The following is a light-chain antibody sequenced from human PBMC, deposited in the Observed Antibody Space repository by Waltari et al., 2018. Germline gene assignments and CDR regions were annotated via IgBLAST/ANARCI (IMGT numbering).Light chain of an antibody. CDR1: SGHSSYA. J-gene: IGLJ2*01. CDR2: LNSDGSH. V-gene: IGLV4-69*01. CDR3: QTWGTGIQGV. Sequence: QLVLTHSPSASASLGASVKLTCTLSSGHSSYAIACHQQQPEKGPRYLMKLNSDGSHSKGDGIPDRFSGSSSGAERYLTISSLQSEDEADYYCQTWGTGIQGVFGGGTKLTVL.